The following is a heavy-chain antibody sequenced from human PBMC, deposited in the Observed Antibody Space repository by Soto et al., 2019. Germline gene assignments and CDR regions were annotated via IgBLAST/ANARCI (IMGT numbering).Heavy chain of an antibody. CDR3: ARDLSISIAARPGTMDV. J-gene: IGHJ6*02. CDR1: GGSISSYY. V-gene: IGHV4-59*01. CDR2: IYYSGST. D-gene: IGHD6-6*01. Sequence: SETLSLTCTVSGGSISSYYWSWIRQPPGKGLEWIGYIYYSGSTNYNPSLKSRVTISVDTSKNQFSLKLSSVTAADTAVYYCARDLSISIAARPGTMDVWGQGPTVTVSS.